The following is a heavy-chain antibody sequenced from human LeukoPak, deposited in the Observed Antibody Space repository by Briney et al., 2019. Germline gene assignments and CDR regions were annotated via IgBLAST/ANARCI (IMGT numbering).Heavy chain of an antibody. CDR1: GFTISRYW. CDR3: VRDDYLGY. J-gene: IGHJ4*02. D-gene: IGHD3-16*01. V-gene: IGHV3-7*05. Sequence: GGSLRLSCAASGFTISRYWMAWVRQAPGKGLEWVAHIKEDGREKNYVDPVKGRFTISRDNAKNSVYLQMNSLRVEDTAVYYCVRDDYLGYWGQGTLVTVSS. CDR2: IKEDGREK.